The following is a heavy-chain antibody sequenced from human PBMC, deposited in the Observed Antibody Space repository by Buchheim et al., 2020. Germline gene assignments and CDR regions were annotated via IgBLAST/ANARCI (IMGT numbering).Heavy chain of an antibody. J-gene: IGHJ6*02. CDR2: IYNSGRT. D-gene: IGHD6-6*01. CDR1: GGSISRDAYY. V-gene: IGHV4-30-4*01. CDR3: ARGVSMAGRLPYYYYGMDV. Sequence: QVQLQESGPGLVKPSQTLSLTCSVSGGSISRDAYYWSWIRQPPGKGLEWIGYIYNSGRTYYNPSLKSRVTIPVDTSKNQFSLKLSAVTTADTAVYYFARGVSMAGRLPYYYYGMDVWGQGTT.